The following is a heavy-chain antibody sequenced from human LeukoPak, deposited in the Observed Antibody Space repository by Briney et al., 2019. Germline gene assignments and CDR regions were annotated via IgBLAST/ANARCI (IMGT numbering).Heavy chain of an antibody. J-gene: IGHJ3*02. V-gene: IGHV1-8*01. D-gene: IGHD2-2*01. Sequence: ASVKVSCTASGYTFTSYDINWVRQATGQGLEWMGWMNPNSGNTGYAQKFQGRVTMTRNTSISTAYMELSSLRSEDTAVYYCARGEGRYCSSTSCYAGAFDIWGQGTMVTVSS. CDR2: MNPNSGNT. CDR1: GYTFTSYD. CDR3: ARGEGRYCSSTSCYAGAFDI.